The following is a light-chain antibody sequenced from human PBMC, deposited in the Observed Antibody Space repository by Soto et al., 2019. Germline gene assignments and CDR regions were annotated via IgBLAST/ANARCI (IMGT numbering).Light chain of an antibody. CDR2: EGS. V-gene: IGLV2-23*01. CDR1: SSDVGSYNL. CDR3: CSYVGSSTYV. Sequence: SALTHPASVSGSPGQSITSSCTGTSSDVGSYNLVSWYQQHPGKAPKLMIYEGSKRPSGVSNRFSGSKSGNTASLTISGLQAEDEADYYCCSYVGSSTYVFGTGTKVTVL. J-gene: IGLJ1*01.